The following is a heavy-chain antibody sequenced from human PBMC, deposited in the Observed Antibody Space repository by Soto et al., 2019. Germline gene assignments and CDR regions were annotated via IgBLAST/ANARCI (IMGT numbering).Heavy chain of an antibody. D-gene: IGHD4-17*01. Sequence: GGSLRLSCAASGFTVSSNYMSWVRQAPGKGLEWVSVIYSGGSTYYADSVKGRFTISRHNSKNTLYLQMNSLRAEDTAVYYCARDTSGDYGGLGYYYYYMDVWGKGTTVTVSS. CDR1: GFTVSSNY. V-gene: IGHV3-53*04. J-gene: IGHJ6*03. CDR3: ARDTSGDYGGLGYYYYYMDV. CDR2: IYSGGST.